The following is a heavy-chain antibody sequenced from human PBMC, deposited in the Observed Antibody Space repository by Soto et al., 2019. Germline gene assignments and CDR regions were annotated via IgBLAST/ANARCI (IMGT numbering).Heavy chain of an antibody. D-gene: IGHD6-19*01. CDR1: GFTFSSYA. Sequence: PGGSLRLSCAASGFTFSSYAMHWVRQAPGKGLEWVAVISYDGSNKYYADSVKGRFTISRDNSKNTLYLQMNSLRAEDTAVYYCARANRGVQQWLVPDFDYWGQGTLVTVSS. V-gene: IGHV3-30-3*01. CDR2: ISYDGSNK. CDR3: ARANRGVQQWLVPDFDY. J-gene: IGHJ4*02.